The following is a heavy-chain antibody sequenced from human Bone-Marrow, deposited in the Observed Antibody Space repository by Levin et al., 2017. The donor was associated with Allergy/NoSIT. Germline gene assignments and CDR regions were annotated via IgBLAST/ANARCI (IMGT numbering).Heavy chain of an antibody. V-gene: IGHV1-69*13. CDR3: ASEDNATVISYYYGMDV. CDR2: IIPIFGTA. Sequence: SVKVSCKASGGTFSSYAISWVRQAPGQGLEWMGGIIPIFGTANYAQKFQGRVTITADESTSTAYMELSSLRSEDTAVYYCASEDNATVISYYYGMDVWGQGTTVTVSS. CDR1: GGTFSSYA. J-gene: IGHJ6*02. D-gene: IGHD1-14*01.